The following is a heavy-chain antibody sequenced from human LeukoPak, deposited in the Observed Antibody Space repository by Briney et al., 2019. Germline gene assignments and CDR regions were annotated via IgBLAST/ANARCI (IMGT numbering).Heavy chain of an antibody. Sequence: SETLSLTCTVSDGSIKTDYWWTWVRQPPGKGLEWIGETWHSGSSTNYNPSLKSRVTISVDKPKSQFSLKLTSVTAADTAIYYCARGNEYTWWQWSQGTLVTVSS. J-gene: IGHJ4*02. V-gene: IGHV4-4*02. D-gene: IGHD2-15*01. CDR2: TWHSGSST. CDR1: DGSIKTDYW. CDR3: ARGNEYTWWQ.